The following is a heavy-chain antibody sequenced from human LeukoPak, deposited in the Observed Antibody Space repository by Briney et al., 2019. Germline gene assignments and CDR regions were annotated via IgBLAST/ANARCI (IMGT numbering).Heavy chain of an antibody. V-gene: IGHV3-33*01. Sequence: GGSLRLSCAASGYTFSSHGMYWVRQAPGKGLEWVALIWYDGSQKYYADSVKGRFTISRDNSKNTLSLQMDSLRAEDTAVYLCARLYSSGWADYWGQGTLVTVSS. CDR2: IWYDGSQK. CDR3: ARLYSSGWADY. CDR1: GYTFSSHG. D-gene: IGHD6-19*01. J-gene: IGHJ4*02.